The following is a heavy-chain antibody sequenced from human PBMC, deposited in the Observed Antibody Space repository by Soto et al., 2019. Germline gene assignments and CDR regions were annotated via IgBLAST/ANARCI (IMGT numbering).Heavy chain of an antibody. V-gene: IGHV1-46*01. Sequence: AAVKVSCKASGYTFTSYYMHWVRQAPGQGPEWMGIFNPSGGSTTYAQKFQGRVTMTGDTSTSTVYMELSSLRSEDTAVYYCARDGPSGSYNLDYWGQGTLVTVSS. J-gene: IGHJ4*02. CDR3: ARDGPSGSYNLDY. CDR2: FNPSGGST. CDR1: GYTFTSYY. D-gene: IGHD1-26*01.